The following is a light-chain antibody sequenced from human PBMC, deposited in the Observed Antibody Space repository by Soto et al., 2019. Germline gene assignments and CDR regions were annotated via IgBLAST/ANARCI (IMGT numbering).Light chain of an antibody. CDR3: LQNQNYPRT. V-gene: IGKV1-6*01. CDR1: QDISDD. Sequence: AIQMTQSPSSLSASVGDRVTITCRASQDISDDVGWYQQTPGKAPKLLISGASRLQSGVPSRFSGSGSGAAFTLTITSLRPEDSATYYCLQNQNYPRTFGQGTKVDIK. J-gene: IGKJ1*01. CDR2: GAS.